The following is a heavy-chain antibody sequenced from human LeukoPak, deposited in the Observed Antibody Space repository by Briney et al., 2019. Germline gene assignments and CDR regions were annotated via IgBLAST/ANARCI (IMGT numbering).Heavy chain of an antibody. D-gene: IGHD3-22*01. V-gene: IGHV3-53*01. CDR3: ARDLGYYYDSSNSHSDY. Sequence: PGGSLRLSCAASGFVVSSNYMNWVRQTPGKGLEWVSVIYTDGSTYYADSVKGRFTISRDISRNTVHLQMNSLRAGDTALYYCARDLGYYYDSSNSHSDYWGQGTLVTVSS. CDR1: GFVVSSNY. J-gene: IGHJ4*02. CDR2: IYTDGST.